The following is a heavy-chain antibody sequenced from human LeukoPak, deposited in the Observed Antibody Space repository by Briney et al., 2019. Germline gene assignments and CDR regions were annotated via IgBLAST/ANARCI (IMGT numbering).Heavy chain of an antibody. V-gene: IGHV3-49*03. CDR3: TRVDHDFWGIGDV. D-gene: IGHD3-3*01. J-gene: IGHJ6*04. Sequence: PGGTLRLSCTASGFTSGDYAMSWFRQAPGKGLEGVGFIRSKAYGGTTEYAASVKGRFTISRDDSKSIAYLQMNSLKTEDTAVYYCTRVDHDFWGIGDVWGKGTTVTVSS. CDR1: GFTSGDYA. CDR2: IRSKAYGGTT.